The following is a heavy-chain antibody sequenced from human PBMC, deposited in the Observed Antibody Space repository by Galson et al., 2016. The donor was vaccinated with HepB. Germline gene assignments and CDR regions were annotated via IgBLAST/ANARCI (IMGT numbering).Heavy chain of an antibody. V-gene: IGHV3-30*18. CDR2: ISSDGSNK. Sequence: SLRLSCAVSGFTRSYGMHWVRQAPGKGLEWVAVISSDGSNKYYADSVKGRFTISRDNSKNTLYLQMNSLRTEDTAVYYCAKWHDDGDYPKYYYYIDVWGKGPPVIVSS. CDR1: GFTRSYG. CDR3: AKWHDDGDYPKYYYYIDV. J-gene: IGHJ6*03. D-gene: IGHD4-17*01.